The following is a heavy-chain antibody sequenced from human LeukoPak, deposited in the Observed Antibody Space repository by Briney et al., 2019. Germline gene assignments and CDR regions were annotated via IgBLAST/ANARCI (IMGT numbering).Heavy chain of an antibody. V-gene: IGHV4-34*01. CDR1: GGSFSGYY. CDR3: ARGRNRSGWYSYYFDY. Sequence: PAETLSLTCAVYGGSFSGYYWSWIRQPPGKGLEWIGEINHSGSTNYNPSLKSRVTISVETSKNQFSLKLSSVTAADTAVYYCARGRNRSGWYSYYFDYWGQGTLVTVSS. J-gene: IGHJ4*02. D-gene: IGHD6-19*01. CDR2: INHSGST.